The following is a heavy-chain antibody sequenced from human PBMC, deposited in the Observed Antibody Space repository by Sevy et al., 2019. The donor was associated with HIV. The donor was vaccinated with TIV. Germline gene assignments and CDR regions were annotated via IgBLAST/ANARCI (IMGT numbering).Heavy chain of an antibody. V-gene: IGHV1-18*01. Sequence: ASVKVSCKASGYTFTSYGINWVRQAPGQGLEWMGWISAYNGNTNYAQKLQGRVTMTTDTSTSTAYMELRSLRSDDTAVYYCARDPPYCGGHCYHAYWGQGTLVTVSS. CDR2: ISAYNGNT. J-gene: IGHJ4*02. CDR1: GYTFTSYG. CDR3: ARDPPYCGGHCYHAY. D-gene: IGHD2-21*02.